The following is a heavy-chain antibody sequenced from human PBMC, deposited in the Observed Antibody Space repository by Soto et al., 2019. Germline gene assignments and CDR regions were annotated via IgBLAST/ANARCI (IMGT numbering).Heavy chain of an antibody. CDR3: ARGDDSSGYYYFDY. V-gene: IGHV4-4*02. J-gene: IGHJ4*02. Sequence: SETLSLTCAVSGGSISSSNWWSWVRQPPGKGLEWIGEIYHSGSTNYNPSLKSRVTISVDKSKNQFSLKLSSVTAADTAVYYYARGDDSSGYYYFDYWGQGTLVTVSS. D-gene: IGHD3-22*01. CDR2: IYHSGST. CDR1: GGSISSSNW.